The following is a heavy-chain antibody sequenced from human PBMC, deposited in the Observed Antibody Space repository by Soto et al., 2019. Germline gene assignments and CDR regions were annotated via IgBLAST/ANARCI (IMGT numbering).Heavy chain of an antibody. V-gene: IGHV2-5*02. CDR1: GFSLSTIGVG. D-gene: IGHD2-21*02. Sequence: QITLKESGTTLVKPTQTLTLTCTFSGFSLSTIGVGVGWIRQPPGKALEWLALIYWDDDKRYSPSLKSRLTVTKDTSKNQVVLTMTNMDPVDTATYYCVQSRCGGDCLQSYSSHSYYGLDVWGQGTTVTVSS. CDR2: IYWDDDK. CDR3: VQSRCGGDCLQSYSSHSYYGLDV. J-gene: IGHJ6*02.